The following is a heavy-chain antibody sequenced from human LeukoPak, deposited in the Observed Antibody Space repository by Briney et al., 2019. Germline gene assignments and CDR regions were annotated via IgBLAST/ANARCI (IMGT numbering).Heavy chain of an antibody. V-gene: IGHV4-4*02. CDR1: GGSISSSNW. D-gene: IGHD3-22*01. J-gene: IGHJ5*02. CDR2: IYHSGST. CDR3: ARDLVVFPYNWFDP. Sequence: SGTLSLTCAVSGGSISSSNWWSWVRQPPGKGLEWIGEIYHSGSTNYNPSLKSRVTVSIDTSKNQFSLKLNSVTAADTAVYYCARDLVVFPYNWFDPWGQGTLVTVSS.